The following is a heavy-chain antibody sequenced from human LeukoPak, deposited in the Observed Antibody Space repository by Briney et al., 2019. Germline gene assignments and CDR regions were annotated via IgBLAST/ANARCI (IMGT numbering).Heavy chain of an antibody. CDR3: ARSQGYSYGSSY. Sequence: SVKVSCKAPGGSFGRYAISWVRQAPGQGLEWMGGIVPILGTANYAQKFQGRVTVTADDSTGTAYMELTSLRSADTAVYYCARSQGYSYGSSYWGQGTLVTVSS. V-gene: IGHV1-69*01. CDR2: IVPILGTA. J-gene: IGHJ4*02. D-gene: IGHD5-18*01. CDR1: GGSFGRYA.